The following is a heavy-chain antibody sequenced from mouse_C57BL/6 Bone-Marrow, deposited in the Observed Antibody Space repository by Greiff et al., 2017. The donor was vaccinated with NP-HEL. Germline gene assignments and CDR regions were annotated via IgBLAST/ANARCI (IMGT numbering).Heavy chain of an antibody. Sequence: VQLQQSGPGLVAPSQSLSITCTVSGFSLTSYGVHWVRQPPGKGLEWLVVIWSDGSTTYNSALKSRLSISKDNSKSQVFLKMNSLQTDDTAMYYWARQDYDYDRGAWFAYWGQGTLVTVSA. CDR3: ARQDYDYDRGAWFAY. CDR1: GFSLTSYG. V-gene: IGHV2-6-1*01. CDR2: IWSDGST. J-gene: IGHJ3*01. D-gene: IGHD2-4*01.